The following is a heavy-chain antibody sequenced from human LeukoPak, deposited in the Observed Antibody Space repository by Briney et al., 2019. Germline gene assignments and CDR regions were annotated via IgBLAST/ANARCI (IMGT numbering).Heavy chain of an antibody. CDR1: GGSISSSSYY. CDR2: IYYSGST. J-gene: IGHJ4*02. CDR3: ARDFSSSWSHFDY. D-gene: IGHD6-13*01. V-gene: IGHV4-39*07. Sequence: SETLSLTCTVSGGSISSSSYYWVWIRQPPGKELEWIGSIYYSGSTYYNPSLKSRVTISVDTSKNQFSLKLSSVTAADTAVYYCARDFSSSWSHFDYWGQGTLVTVSS.